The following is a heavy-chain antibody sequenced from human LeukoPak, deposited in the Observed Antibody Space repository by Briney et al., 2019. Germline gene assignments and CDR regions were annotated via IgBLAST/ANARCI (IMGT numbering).Heavy chain of an antibody. J-gene: IGHJ4*02. CDR3: ARSEVATIPLFGY. D-gene: IGHD5-12*01. V-gene: IGHV3-64*01. Sequence: GGSLRLSCAASGFTFSSYAMHWVRQAPGKGLEYVSAISSNGGSTYYANSVKGRFTISRDNSKNTLYLQMGSLRAEDMAVYYCARSEVATIPLFGYWGQGTLVTVSS. CDR2: ISSNGGST. CDR1: GFTFSSYA.